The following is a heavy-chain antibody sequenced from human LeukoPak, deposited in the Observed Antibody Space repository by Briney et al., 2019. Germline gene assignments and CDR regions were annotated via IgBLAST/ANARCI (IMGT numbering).Heavy chain of an antibody. Sequence: SQTLSLTCAVSGGSISSGGNSWSWIRQPPGTGLEWIGYIYHSGSTYYNPSLKSRVTISVDRSKNQFSLKLSSVTAADTAVYYCARTGFGELSYFDYWGQGTLVTVSS. D-gene: IGHD3-10*01. J-gene: IGHJ4*02. CDR2: IYHSGST. V-gene: IGHV4-30-2*01. CDR3: ARTGFGELSYFDY. CDR1: GGSISSGGNS.